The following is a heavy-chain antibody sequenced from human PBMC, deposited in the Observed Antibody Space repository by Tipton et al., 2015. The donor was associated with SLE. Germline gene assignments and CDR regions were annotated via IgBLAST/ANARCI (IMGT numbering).Heavy chain of an antibody. V-gene: IGHV4-34*09. CDR3: ARHTAAAGTGDYFDY. J-gene: IGHJ4*02. Sequence: TLSLTCAVYGGSFSGYYWSWIRQPPGKGLEWIGYIYYSGSTYYNPSPKSRVTISVDTSKNQFSLKLSAVTAADTAVYYCARHTAAAGTGDYFDYWGQGTLVTVSS. CDR1: GGSFSGYY. D-gene: IGHD6-13*01. CDR2: IYYSGST.